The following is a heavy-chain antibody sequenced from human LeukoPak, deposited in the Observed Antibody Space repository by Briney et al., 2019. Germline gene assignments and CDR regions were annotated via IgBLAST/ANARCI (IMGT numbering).Heavy chain of an antibody. CDR1: GFTFSSYG. Sequence: GGSLRLSCAASGFTFSSYGMHWVRQAPGKGLEWVAVIWYGGSNKYYADSVKGRFTISRDNSKNTLYLQMNSLRAEDTAVYYCARDSPEYGSNYYYYYGMDVWGQGTTVTVSS. V-gene: IGHV3-33*01. CDR3: ARDSPEYGSNYYYYYGMDV. J-gene: IGHJ6*02. D-gene: IGHD3-10*01. CDR2: IWYGGSNK.